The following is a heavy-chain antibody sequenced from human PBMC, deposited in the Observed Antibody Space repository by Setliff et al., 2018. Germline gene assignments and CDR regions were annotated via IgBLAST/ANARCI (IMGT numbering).Heavy chain of an antibody. J-gene: IGHJ3*02. CDR3: ARPLSQFWSGYHTAAFDI. CDR1: GYTFTSYD. CDR2: MNPNSGNT. V-gene: IGHV1-8*02. Sequence: ASVKVSCKASGYTFTSYDINWVRQATGQGLEWMGWMNPNSGNTGYAQKFQGRVTMTRNTSISTAYMELSSLRSEDTAVYYCARPLSQFWSGYHTAAFDIWGQGIMVTVSS. D-gene: IGHD3-3*01.